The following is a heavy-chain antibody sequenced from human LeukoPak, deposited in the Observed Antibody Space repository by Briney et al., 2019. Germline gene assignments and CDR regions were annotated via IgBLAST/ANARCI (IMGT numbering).Heavy chain of an antibody. D-gene: IGHD4-17*01. J-gene: IGHJ4*02. V-gene: IGHV1-8*01. Sequence: ASVKVSCKTSGYTFTSYDVNWVRQATGQGLEWMGWMNPNSGNTGYAQKFQGRVTITRNTSISTAYMQLSSPRSEDTAVYYCARRVSYGDFDYWGQGTLVTVSS. CDR1: GYTFTSYD. CDR2: MNPNSGNT. CDR3: ARRVSYGDFDY.